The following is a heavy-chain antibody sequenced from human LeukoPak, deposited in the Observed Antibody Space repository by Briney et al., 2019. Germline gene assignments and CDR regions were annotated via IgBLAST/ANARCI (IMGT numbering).Heavy chain of an antibody. Sequence: PGGSLRLSCAASGFTFSSYGMHWVRQAPGKGLEWVAFIRYDGSNKYYADSVKGRFTISRDNAKNSLYLQMNSLRAEDTAVYYCARDLEKGSGSSHFDYWGQGTLVTVSS. CDR3: ARDLEKGSGSSHFDY. CDR1: GFTFSSYG. D-gene: IGHD3-10*01. CDR2: IRYDGSNK. V-gene: IGHV3-30*02. J-gene: IGHJ4*02.